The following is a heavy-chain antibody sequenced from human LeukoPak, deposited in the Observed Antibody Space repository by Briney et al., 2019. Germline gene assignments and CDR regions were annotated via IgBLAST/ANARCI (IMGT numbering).Heavy chain of an antibody. CDR1: GGSISSGGYS. CDR2: IYHSGST. Sequence: SETLPLTCAVSGGSISSGGYSWSWIRQPPGKGLEWIGYIYHSGSTYYNPSLKSRVTISVDRSKNQFSLKLSSVTAADTAVYYCARQTGSNYWYFDLWGRGTLVTVSS. V-gene: IGHV4-30-2*01. CDR3: ARQTGSNYWYFDL. J-gene: IGHJ2*01.